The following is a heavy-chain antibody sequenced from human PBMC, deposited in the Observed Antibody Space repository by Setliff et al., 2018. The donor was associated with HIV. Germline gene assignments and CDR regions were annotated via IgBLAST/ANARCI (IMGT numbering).Heavy chain of an antibody. J-gene: IGHJ4*02. CDR2: ISGGGGST. D-gene: IGHD3-16*01. CDR1: GFTFSSYA. CDR3: ARDRFRGGVGTGLAEY. V-gene: IGHV3-23*01. Sequence: GGSLRLSCAASGFTFSSYAMSWVRQAPGKGLEWVSAISGGGGSTYYADSVKGRFTISRDNAKNTLYLQMNGLSAEDTAVYYCARDRFRGGVGTGLAEYWGQGTVVTVSS.